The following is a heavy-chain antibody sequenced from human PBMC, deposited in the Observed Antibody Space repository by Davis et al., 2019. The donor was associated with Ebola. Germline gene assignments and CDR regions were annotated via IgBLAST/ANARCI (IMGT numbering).Heavy chain of an antibody. J-gene: IGHJ6*02. CDR3: ARALVAADYYYYGMDV. CDR2: INPSGGST. Sequence: ASVKVSCKASGGTFTSYYMHWVRQAPGQGLEWMGIINPSGGSTSYAQKFQGRVTMTRDTSTSTVYMELSSLRSEDTAVYYCARALVAADYYYYGMDVWGQGTTVTVSS. V-gene: IGHV1-46*01. CDR1: GGTFTSYY. D-gene: IGHD2-15*01.